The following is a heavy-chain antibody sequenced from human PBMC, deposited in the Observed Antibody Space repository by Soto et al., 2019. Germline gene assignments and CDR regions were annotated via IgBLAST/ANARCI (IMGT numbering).Heavy chain of an antibody. CDR1: GYTFTTYD. CDR2: MNPNSGKT. Sequence: ASVKVCCKASGYTFTTYDINWVRQATGQGLEWVGWMNPNSGKTVYAQKFQGRVTMTRNTSISTAYMELSSLRSEDTAVYYCARDMRGPPWDYAEYRSSRFDYWG. D-gene: IGHD4-17*01. J-gene: IGHJ4*01. CDR3: ARDMRGPPWDYAEYRSSRFDY. V-gene: IGHV1-8*02.